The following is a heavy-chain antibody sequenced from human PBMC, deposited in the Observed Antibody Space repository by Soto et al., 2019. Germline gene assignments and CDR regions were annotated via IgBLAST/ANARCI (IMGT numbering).Heavy chain of an antibody. J-gene: IGHJ4*02. D-gene: IGHD6-13*01. V-gene: IGHV3-30-3*01. CDR1: GFTFSSYA. CDR2: ISYDGSNK. CDR3: ARDRIYSSSWYDY. Sequence: QVQLVASGGGVVQPGRSLRLSCAASGFTFSSYAMHWVRQAPGKGLEWVAVISYDGSNKYYADSVNGRFTSSRDNSKNTLYLQMNSLRAEDTTVYYCARDRIYSSSWYDYWGQGTLLTVSS.